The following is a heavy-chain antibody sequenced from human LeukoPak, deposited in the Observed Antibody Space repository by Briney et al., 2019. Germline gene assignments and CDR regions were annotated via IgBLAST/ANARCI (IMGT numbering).Heavy chain of an antibody. V-gene: IGHV4-4*09. Sequence: SETLSLTCTVSGGSISSYYWSWIRQPPGKGLEWIGYIYTSGSTNYNPSLKSRVTISVDTSKNQFSLKLSSVTAADTAVYYCARHKEMATIYFDYWGQGTLVTVSS. D-gene: IGHD5-24*01. CDR1: GGSISSYY. CDR2: IYTSGST. J-gene: IGHJ4*02. CDR3: ARHKEMATIYFDY.